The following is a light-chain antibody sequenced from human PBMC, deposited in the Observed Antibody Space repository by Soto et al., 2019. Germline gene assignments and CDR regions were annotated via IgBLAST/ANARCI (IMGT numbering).Light chain of an antibody. V-gene: IGKV3-15*01. CDR3: QQYNNWPGT. Sequence: DILLTQSPGTLSVSPGERATLSCRASQSVSSKLAWYQQKPGQAPRLLFYGASTGATGIPARFSGSGSETEFTLSISSLQSEDFAVYYCQQYNNWPGTFGQGTKVDIK. CDR2: GAS. J-gene: IGKJ1*01. CDR1: QSVSSK.